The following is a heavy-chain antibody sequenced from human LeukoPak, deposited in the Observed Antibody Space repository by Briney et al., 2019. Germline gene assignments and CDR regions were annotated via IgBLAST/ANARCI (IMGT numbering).Heavy chain of an antibody. CDR1: GGSISSSRYY. V-gene: IGHV4-39*01. D-gene: IGHD4-17*01. Sequence: PSETLSLTWTVAGGSISSSRYYWGWIRQPPGKGLEGVGRIYYSGSTYYNPSLKSRVTISVDTSKNQFSLKLSSVTAADTAVYYCARRTYIYGDYAPGSVYWGQGTLVTVSS. J-gene: IGHJ4*02. CDR3: ARRTYIYGDYAPGSVY. CDR2: IYYSGST.